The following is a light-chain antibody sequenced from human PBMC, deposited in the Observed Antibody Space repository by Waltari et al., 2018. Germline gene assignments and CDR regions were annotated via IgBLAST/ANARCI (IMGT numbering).Light chain of an antibody. V-gene: IGKV3-20*01. CDR1: QSVSSSY. J-gene: IGKJ1*01. CDR3: QQYGSSPRT. Sequence: EIVLTQSPGTLSLSPGERATLPCRASQSVSSSYLAWYQQKPGQAPRLLIYGASSRATGIPDRFSGSESGTDFTLTISRLEPEDFAVYYCQQYGSSPRTFGQGTKVEIK. CDR2: GAS.